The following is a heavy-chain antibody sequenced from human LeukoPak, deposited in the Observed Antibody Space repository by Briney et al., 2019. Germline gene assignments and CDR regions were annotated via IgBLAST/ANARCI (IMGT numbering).Heavy chain of an antibody. V-gene: IGHV4-59*08. CDR1: GGSLTNYY. CDR2: SYYSGIT. Sequence: SETLSLTCTVSGGSLTNYYWSWIRQPPGKGLEWIGHSYYSGITNYNPSLKSRVTISVDTSKNQFSLKLSSVTAADTAVYYCARAYFSSWYMNWFDPWGQGTLVTVSS. CDR3: ARAYFSSWYMNWFDP. J-gene: IGHJ5*02. D-gene: IGHD6-13*01.